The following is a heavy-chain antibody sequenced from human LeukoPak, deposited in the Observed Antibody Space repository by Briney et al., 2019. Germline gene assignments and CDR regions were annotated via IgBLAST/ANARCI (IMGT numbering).Heavy chain of an antibody. Sequence: GGSLKLSCAASGLTFSGSAMHWVRQASGKGREWVVCIRSKANSYATAYAASVKGRFTISRDDSKNTAYLQMNSLKTEDTAVYYCTRREDYYDSSGYYSADYWGQGTLVTVSS. J-gene: IGHJ4*02. D-gene: IGHD3-22*01. V-gene: IGHV3-73*01. CDR2: IRSKANSYAT. CDR3: TRREDYYDSSGYYSADY. CDR1: GLTFSGSA.